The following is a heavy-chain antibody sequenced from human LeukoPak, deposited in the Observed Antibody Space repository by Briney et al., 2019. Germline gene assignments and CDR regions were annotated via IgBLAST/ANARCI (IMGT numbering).Heavy chain of an antibody. CDR2: ISTDGYTT. J-gene: IGHJ4*02. CDR3: ARGWRELDY. CDR1: GLAFSAYK. V-gene: IGHV3-74*01. Sequence: GGSLRLSCAASGLAFSAYKMHWVRQAPRKGLVWVSRISTDGYTTDYADFVQGRFTASRDNTKNTWSLEMNSLRAEDTAVYYCARGWRELDYWGQGTLVTVSS. D-gene: IGHD1-1*01.